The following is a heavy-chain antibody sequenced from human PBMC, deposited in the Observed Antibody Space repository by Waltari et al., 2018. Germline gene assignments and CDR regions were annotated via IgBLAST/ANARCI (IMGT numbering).Heavy chain of an antibody. Sequence: EVQLVESGGGLVQPGGSLRLSCAASGFTFSSYWMSWVRQAPGKGLEWVANIKQDGSEKYYGDSGKGRFTISRDNAKNSLYLQMNSLRAEDTAVYYCARDFETRALEGYWGQGTLVTVSS. CDR1: GFTFSSYW. D-gene: IGHD1-7*01. V-gene: IGHV3-7*01. J-gene: IGHJ4*02. CDR3: ARDFETRALEGY. CDR2: IKQDGSEK.